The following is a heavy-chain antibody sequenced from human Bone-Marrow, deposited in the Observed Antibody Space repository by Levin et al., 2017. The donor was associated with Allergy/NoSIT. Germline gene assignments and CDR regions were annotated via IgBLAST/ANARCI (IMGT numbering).Heavy chain of an antibody. CDR3: ASPGLLSGNLYLDY. D-gene: IGHD1-26*01. CDR2: INPNSGGS. V-gene: IGHV1-2*02. Sequence: GESLKISCKASGHPFTDYYIHWVRQAPGQGLEWMGWINPNSGGSKSAQKFQDRVAMTTDTSISTAYMELSGLRSDDTAVYFCASPGLLSGNLYLDYWGQGTQVTVSS. CDR1: GHPFTDYY. J-gene: IGHJ4*02.